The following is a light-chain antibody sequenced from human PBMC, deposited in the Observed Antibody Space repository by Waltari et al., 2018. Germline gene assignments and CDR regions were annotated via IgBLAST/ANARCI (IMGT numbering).Light chain of an antibody. J-gene: IGLJ1*01. CDR1: SSDVGDYKY. V-gene: IGLV2-14*03. CDR3: SSYTSTYL. CDR2: DVS. Sequence: QSALTQPASVSGSPGQSITISCTETSSDVGDYKYVSWYQQHPGKLPKLMIYDVSKRPSGVSNRFSGSKSGNTAYLTISGLQAEDEADYFCSSYTSTYLFGTATKVTVL.